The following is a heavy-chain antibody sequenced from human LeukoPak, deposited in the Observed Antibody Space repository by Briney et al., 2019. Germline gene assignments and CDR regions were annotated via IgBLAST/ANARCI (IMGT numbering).Heavy chain of an antibody. CDR1: GYTFTGYY. D-gene: IGHD3-3*01. CDR3: ARIYDFWSGPSSHFDY. J-gene: IGHJ4*02. CDR2: INPNSGGT. Sequence: ASVKVSCKASGYTFTGYYMHWVRQAPGQGLEWMGWINPNSGGTNYAQKFQGRVTMTRDTSISTAYMELSRLRSDDTAVYYCARIYDFWSGPSSHFDYWGQGTLVTVPS. V-gene: IGHV1-2*02.